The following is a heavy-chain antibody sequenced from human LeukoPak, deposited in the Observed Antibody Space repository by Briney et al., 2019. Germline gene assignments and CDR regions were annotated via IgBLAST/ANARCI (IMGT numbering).Heavy chain of an antibody. D-gene: IGHD5/OR15-5a*01. CDR1: GFTVSSNY. Sequence: PGGSLRLSCAASGFTVSSNYMSWVRQAPGKGLEWVSVIYSGGSTYYADSVKGRFTISRDNSKDTLYLQMNSLRAEDTAVYYCARDSQSRAFDIWGQGTMVTVSS. J-gene: IGHJ3*02. V-gene: IGHV3-53*01. CDR2: IYSGGST. CDR3: ARDSQSRAFDI.